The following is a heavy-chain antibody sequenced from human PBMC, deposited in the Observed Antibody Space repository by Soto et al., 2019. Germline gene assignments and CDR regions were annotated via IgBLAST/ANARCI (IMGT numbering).Heavy chain of an antibody. CDR2: IYYSGST. D-gene: IGHD3-10*01. CDR1: GGSISSGDYY. CDR3: ARDTPYGSGSYWWFDP. Sequence: QVQLQESGPGLLKPSQTLSLTCTVSGGSISSGDYYWSWIRQPPGKGLEWIGYIYYSGSTYYNPSLRSRVTIPVDTSKNQFSLKLSSVTAADTAVYYCARDTPYGSGSYWWFDPWGQGTLVTVSS. J-gene: IGHJ5*02. V-gene: IGHV4-30-4*01.